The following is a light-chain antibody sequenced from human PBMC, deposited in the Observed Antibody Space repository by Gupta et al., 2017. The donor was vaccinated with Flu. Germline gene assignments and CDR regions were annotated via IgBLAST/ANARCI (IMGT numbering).Light chain of an antibody. J-gene: IGLJ3*02. CDR2: GKN. CDR1: SLRSYY. V-gene: IGLV3-19*01. CDR3: NSRDSSGNHLGV. Sequence: SSELTQDPAVSVALGQTVRITCQGDSLRSYYASCYRQKPGQAPVLVIYGKNNRPSGIPDRFSGSSSGNTASLTITGAQAEDEADYYCNSRDSSGNHLGVFGGGTKLTVL.